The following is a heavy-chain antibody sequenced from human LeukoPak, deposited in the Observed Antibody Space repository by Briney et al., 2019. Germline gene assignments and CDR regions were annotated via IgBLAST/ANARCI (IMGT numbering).Heavy chain of an antibody. J-gene: IGHJ4*02. CDR1: GFTFSSYG. D-gene: IGHD1-1*01. V-gene: IGHV3-74*01. CDR3: ATDKGAAPEERADY. Sequence: GGSLRLSCATSGFTFSSYGMHWVRQPPGKGLLWVSRITSDGSITRYADSVKGRFTISRDNAKNTLYLQMNSLRAEDTAVYYCATDKGAAPEERADYWGQGTLVTVSS. CDR2: ITSDGSIT.